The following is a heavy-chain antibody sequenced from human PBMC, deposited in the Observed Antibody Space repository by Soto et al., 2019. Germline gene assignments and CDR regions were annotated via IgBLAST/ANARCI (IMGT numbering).Heavy chain of an antibody. J-gene: IGHJ6*02. V-gene: IGHV5-10-1*01. Sequence: PGESLKISCKGSGYSFTSYWISWVRQMPGKGLEWMGRIDPSDSYTNYSPSFQGHVTISADKSISTAYLQWSSLKASDAAMYYCASHHNLAVAEIDYYYSGMDVWGQGTTVTVS. CDR1: GYSFTSYW. D-gene: IGHD6-19*01. CDR2: IDPSDSYT. CDR3: ASHHNLAVAEIDYYYSGMDV.